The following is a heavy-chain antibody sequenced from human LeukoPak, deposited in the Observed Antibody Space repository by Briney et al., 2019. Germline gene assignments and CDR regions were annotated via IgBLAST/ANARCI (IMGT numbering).Heavy chain of an antibody. Sequence: SGGSLRLSCAASGFTVSSNYMSWVRQAPGKGLEWVSVIYSGGSTYYADSVKGRFTISRDNSKNTLYLQMNSLRAEDTAVYYCAKVIMGLHFYGMDVWGQGATVTVSS. V-gene: IGHV3-53*05. CDR2: IYSGGST. CDR3: AKVIMGLHFYGMDV. D-gene: IGHD2-8*01. J-gene: IGHJ6*02. CDR1: GFTVSSNY.